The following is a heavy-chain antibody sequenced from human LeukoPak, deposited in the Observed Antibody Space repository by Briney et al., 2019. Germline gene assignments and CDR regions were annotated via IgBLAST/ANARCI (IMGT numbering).Heavy chain of an antibody. J-gene: IGHJ4*02. CDR3: ATPPQAGFGELPLGY. D-gene: IGHD3-10*01. Sequence: GGSLRLSCAASGFIFSSYAMTWVRQAPGKGLEWVAVISYDGSNKYYADSVKGRFTISRDNSKNTLYLQMNSLRAEDTAVYYCATPPQAGFGELPLGYWGQGTLVTVSS. CDR1: GFIFSSYA. V-gene: IGHV3-30-3*01. CDR2: ISYDGSNK.